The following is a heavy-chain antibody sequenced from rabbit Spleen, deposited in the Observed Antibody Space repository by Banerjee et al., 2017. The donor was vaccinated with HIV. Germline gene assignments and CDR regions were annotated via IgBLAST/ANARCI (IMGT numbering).Heavy chain of an antibody. V-gene: IGHV1S45*01. CDR2: VSNGDT. D-gene: IGHD4-2*01. CDR3: ARRYDGGNGPYNIGL. CDR1: GFDISKNYL. J-gene: IGHJ3*01. Sequence: QEQLEESGGGLVKPEGSLTLTCKASGFDISKNYLWWVRQAPGKRLEWIGWVSNGDTYYASWAKGRFTISKSSSTTVTLQMSSLTAADTATYFCARRYDGGNGPYNIGLWGQGTLVTVS.